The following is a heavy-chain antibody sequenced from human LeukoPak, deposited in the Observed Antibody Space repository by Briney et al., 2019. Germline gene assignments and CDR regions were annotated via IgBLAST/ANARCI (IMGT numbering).Heavy chain of an antibody. J-gene: IGHJ4*02. CDR2: ISGSSFDI. V-gene: IGHV3-21*01. D-gene: IGHD3-22*01. CDR1: GFTFSAYS. CDR3: ARVSRGPHPYYYDSSGYMDY. Sequence: GGSLSLSCAASGFTFSAYSMNWVRQAPGKGLEWVSSISGSSFDIYYGDSMKGRFTISRDNAKKSLYLHLNSLRAEDTAVYYCARVSRGPHPYYYDSSGYMDYWGQGTLVTVSS.